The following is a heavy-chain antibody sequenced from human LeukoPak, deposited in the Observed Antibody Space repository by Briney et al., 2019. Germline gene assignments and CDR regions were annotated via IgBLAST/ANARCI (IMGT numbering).Heavy chain of an antibody. CDR3: ARGRFGSV. D-gene: IGHD3-16*01. V-gene: IGHV4-34*01. CDR2: IDHSGST. Sequence: PSETLSLTXAVYGGSFSGYYWSWIRQPPGKGLEWIGEIDHSGSTNYNPSLKSRVTISVDTSKNQFSLKLSSVTAADTAVYYCARGRFGSVWGKGTTVTVSS. J-gene: IGHJ6*04. CDR1: GGSFSGYY.